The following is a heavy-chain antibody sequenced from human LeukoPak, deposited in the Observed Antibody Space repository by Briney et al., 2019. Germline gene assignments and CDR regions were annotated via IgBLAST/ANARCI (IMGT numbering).Heavy chain of an antibody. D-gene: IGHD5-24*01. V-gene: IGHV4-59*01. CDR1: GGSISSYY. CDR3: ARDRATFSGVGRRRDGRAGAFDI. CDR2: IYYSGST. J-gene: IGHJ3*02. Sequence: SETLSLTCTVSGGSISSYYWSWIRHPPGKGLEWIGYIYYSGSTNYNPSLKSRVTISVDTSKNQFSLKLSSVTAADTAVYYCARDRATFSGVGRRRDGRAGAFDIWGQGTMVTVSS.